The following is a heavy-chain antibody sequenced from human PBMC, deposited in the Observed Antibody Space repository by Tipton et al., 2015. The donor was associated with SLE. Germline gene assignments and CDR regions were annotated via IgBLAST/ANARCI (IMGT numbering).Heavy chain of an antibody. CDR2: IYYSGST. CDR1: GGSISSYY. CDR3: ARDRSLNWFDP. V-gene: IGHV4-59*12. Sequence: TLSLTCTVSGGSISSYYWSWIRQPPGKGLEWIGYIYYSGSTNYNPSLKSRVTISVDTSKNQFSLKLSSVTAADTAVYYCARDRSLNWFDPWGQGTLVTVSS. J-gene: IGHJ5*02.